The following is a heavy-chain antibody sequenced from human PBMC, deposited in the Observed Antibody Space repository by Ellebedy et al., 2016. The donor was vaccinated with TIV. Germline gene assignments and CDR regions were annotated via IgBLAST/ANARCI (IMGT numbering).Heavy chain of an antibody. V-gene: IGHV3-23*01. CDR1: GFTFNSYP. CDR2: ITSSGSRT. D-gene: IGHD6-13*01. Sequence: GESLKISCAASGFTFNSYPLSWVRQAPGKSLEWVSLITSSGSRTYYADSVKGRFTISRDNSKNSVYLQMNSLRDEDTAVYYCARDRGTSWVEFDYWGQGTLVTVSS. CDR3: ARDRGTSWVEFDY. J-gene: IGHJ4*02.